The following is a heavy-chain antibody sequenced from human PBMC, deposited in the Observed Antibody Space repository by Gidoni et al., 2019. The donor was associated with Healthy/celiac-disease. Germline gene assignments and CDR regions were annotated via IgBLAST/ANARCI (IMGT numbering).Heavy chain of an antibody. Sequence: EVPLVESGGGLVKPGGSLRLSCAASGFTSSNAWMSWVRQAPGKGLEWVGRIKSKTDGGTTDYAAPVKGRFTISRDDSKNTLYLQMNSLKTEDTAVYYCTALVWIQLWSMADYWGQGTLVTVSS. D-gene: IGHD5-18*01. CDR2: IKSKTDGGTT. CDR3: TALVWIQLWSMADY. CDR1: GFTSSNAW. V-gene: IGHV3-15*01. J-gene: IGHJ4*02.